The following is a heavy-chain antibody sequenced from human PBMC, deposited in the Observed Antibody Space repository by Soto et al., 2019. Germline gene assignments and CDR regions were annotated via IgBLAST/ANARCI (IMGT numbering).Heavy chain of an antibody. CDR1: GCTFSSYA. J-gene: IGHJ6*02. CDR3: ARVGDIVVVPAAIPDYYYGMDV. V-gene: IGHV1-69*06. D-gene: IGHD2-2*02. Sequence: ASVKVSCKASGCTFSSYAISWVRQAPGQGRQWLGGIIPIFGTANYAQKFQGRVTITADKSTSTAYMELSSPTSEDTAVYYCARVGDIVVVPAAIPDYYYGMDVWGQGPTVTVSS. CDR2: IIPIFGTA.